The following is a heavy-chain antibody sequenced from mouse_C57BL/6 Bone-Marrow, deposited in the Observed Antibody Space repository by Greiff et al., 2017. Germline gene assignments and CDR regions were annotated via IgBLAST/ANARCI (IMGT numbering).Heavy chain of an antibody. Sequence: QVQLQQPGAELVKPGASVTFSCKASGYTFTGYWMPWVKRRPGQGLEWIGLINPSGGSTNYNGKFKGKATLTVAKSSSTAYMQLSSLTSEDSAVYYCARYSNPFSMDYWGQGTSVTVSS. D-gene: IGHD2-5*01. CDR1: GYTFTGYW. CDR3: ARYSNPFSMDY. J-gene: IGHJ4*01. CDR2: INPSGGST. V-gene: IGHV1-64*01.